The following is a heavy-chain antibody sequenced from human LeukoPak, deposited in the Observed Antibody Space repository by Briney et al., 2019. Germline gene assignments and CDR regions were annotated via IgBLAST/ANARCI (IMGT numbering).Heavy chain of an antibody. CDR2: ISSSGSYI. CDR1: GFTFSTSS. Sequence: GGSLRLSCAASGFTFSTSSLNWVRQAPGKGLQWVSSISSSGSYIYYADSLKGRFTISRDNAKNSLYLQINSLRAEDTAVYNCARGDNWKFAYLDYWGQGSLVTVSS. J-gene: IGHJ4*02. V-gene: IGHV3-21*01. D-gene: IGHD1-1*01. CDR3: ARGDNWKFAYLDY.